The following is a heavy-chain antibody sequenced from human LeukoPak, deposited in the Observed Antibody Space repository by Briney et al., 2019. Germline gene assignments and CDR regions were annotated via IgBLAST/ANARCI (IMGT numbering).Heavy chain of an antibody. CDR3: ARAYSSSWYLMVC. J-gene: IGHJ4*02. CDR2: INPNSGGT. CDR1: GYTFTGYY. D-gene: IGHD6-13*01. Sequence: GASVKVSCKASGYTFTGYYMHWVRQAPGQGLEWMGWINPNSGGTNYAQKFQGRVTMTRDTSISTAYMELSRLRSDDTAVYYCARAYSSSWYLMVCWGQGTLVTVSS. V-gene: IGHV1-2*02.